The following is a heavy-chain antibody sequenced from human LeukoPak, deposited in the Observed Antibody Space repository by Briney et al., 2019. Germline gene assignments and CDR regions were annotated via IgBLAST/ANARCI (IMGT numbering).Heavy chain of an antibody. Sequence: GGSLRLSCAASGFTFSSYWMSWVRQAPGEGLEWVAVIWNDGSNKYYADSVKGRFTISRDNSKNTLYLQMNSLRAEDTAAYYCARASGPFDYWGQGTLVTVSS. V-gene: IGHV3-33*08. CDR2: IWNDGSNK. J-gene: IGHJ4*02. CDR1: GFTFSSYW. CDR3: ARASGPFDY.